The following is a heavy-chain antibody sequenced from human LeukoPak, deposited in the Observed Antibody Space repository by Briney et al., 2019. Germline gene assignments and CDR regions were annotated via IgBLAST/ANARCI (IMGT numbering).Heavy chain of an antibody. Sequence: GGSLRLSCAASGFTFSSHYMAWVRQAPGRGLEWVANIGTDGSIQNYVDSMKGRFTISRDNAKNSLYLQMNSLRAEDTAVYYCARAAYSGYVDYFDYWGQGTLVTVSS. CDR3: ARAAYSGYVDYFDY. J-gene: IGHJ4*02. D-gene: IGHD5-12*01. CDR1: GFTFSSHY. V-gene: IGHV3-7*03. CDR2: IGTDGSIQ.